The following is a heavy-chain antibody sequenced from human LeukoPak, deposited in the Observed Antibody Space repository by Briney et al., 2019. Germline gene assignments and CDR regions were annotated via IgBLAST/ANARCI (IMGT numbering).Heavy chain of an antibody. V-gene: IGHV1-2*02. Sequence: ASVKVSCKASGYTFTSYYMHWVRQAPGQGLEWMGWINPNSGGTNYAQKFQGRVTMTRDTSISTAYMELSRLRSDDTAVYYCARVYSTNIHFDYWGQGTLVTVSS. CDR3: ARVYSTNIHFDY. D-gene: IGHD2-2*01. J-gene: IGHJ4*02. CDR2: INPNSGGT. CDR1: GYTFTSYY.